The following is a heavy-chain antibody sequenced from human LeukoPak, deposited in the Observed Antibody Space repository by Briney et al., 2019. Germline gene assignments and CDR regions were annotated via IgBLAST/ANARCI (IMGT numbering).Heavy chain of an antibody. CDR3: ARGRTTYDYVWGSYRQDDAFDI. J-gene: IGHJ3*02. D-gene: IGHD3-16*02. CDR1: GYTFTSYD. Sequence: ASVKVSCKASGYTFTSYDINWVRQATGQGLEWMGWMNPNSGNTGYAQKFQGRVTITRNTSISTAYMELSSLRSEDTAVYYCARGRTTYDYVWGSYRQDDAFDIWGQGTMVTVSS. V-gene: IGHV1-8*03. CDR2: MNPNSGNT.